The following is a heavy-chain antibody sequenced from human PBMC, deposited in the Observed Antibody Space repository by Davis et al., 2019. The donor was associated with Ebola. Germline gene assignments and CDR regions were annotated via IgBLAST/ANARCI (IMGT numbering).Heavy chain of an antibody. J-gene: IGHJ4*02. CDR2: ISADNGNT. CDR3: ARVRVAATHDY. V-gene: IGHV1-18*01. Sequence: ASVQVSCKASGYTFTSYGISWVRQAPGQGLEWMGWISADNGNTSYAQKLQGRVTMTTDTSTSTAYMELRSLRSDDPAVYYCARVRVAATHDYWGQGTLVTVSS. CDR1: GYTFTSYG. D-gene: IGHD2-15*01.